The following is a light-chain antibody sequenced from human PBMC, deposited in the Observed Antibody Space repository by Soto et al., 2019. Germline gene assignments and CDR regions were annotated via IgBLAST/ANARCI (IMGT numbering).Light chain of an antibody. CDR1: SSNIGRNT. Sequence: QSVLTQPPSASGTPGQRVTISCSGSSSNIGRNTVNWYQQLPGTAPKLLIYSNNQRPSGVPDRFSGSKSGTSASLAISGLQSEDEADYYCAAWDDSLNGPVFGTGPKLTVL. CDR3: AAWDDSLNGPV. J-gene: IGLJ1*01. V-gene: IGLV1-44*01. CDR2: SNN.